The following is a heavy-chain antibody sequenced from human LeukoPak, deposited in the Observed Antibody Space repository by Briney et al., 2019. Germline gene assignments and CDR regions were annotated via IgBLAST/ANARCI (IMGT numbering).Heavy chain of an antibody. V-gene: IGHV3-30*02. D-gene: IGHD3-10*01. CDR3: AKDLSGYYGSGKTEPPPRCLDY. CDR2: IRYDGSNK. CDR1: GFTFSSYG. Sequence: GGSLRLSCAASGFTFSSYGMHWVRQAPGKGLEWVAFIRYDGSNKYYADSVKGRFTISRDNSKNTLYLQMNSLRAEDTAVYYCAKDLSGYYGSGKTEPPPRCLDYWGQGTLVTVSS. J-gene: IGHJ4*02.